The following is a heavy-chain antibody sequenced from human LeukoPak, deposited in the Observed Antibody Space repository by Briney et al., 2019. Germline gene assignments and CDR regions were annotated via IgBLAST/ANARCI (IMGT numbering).Heavy chain of an antibody. CDR2: ISSSSSYI. D-gene: IGHD2-21*01. J-gene: IGHJ5*02. CDR3: ARDLILPAPVDP. CDR1: GFTFSSYW. V-gene: IGHV3-21*01. Sequence: GGSLRLSCAASGFTFSSYWMSWVRQAPGKGLEWVSSISSSSSYIYYADSVKGRFTISRDNAKNSLYLQMNSLRAEDTAVYYCARDLILPAPVDPWGQGTLVTVSS.